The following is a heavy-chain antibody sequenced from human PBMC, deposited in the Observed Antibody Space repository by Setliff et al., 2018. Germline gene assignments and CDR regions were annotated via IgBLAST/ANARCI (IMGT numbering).Heavy chain of an antibody. J-gene: IGHJ6*03. Sequence: SETLSLTCTVSSGSINSYYWRWVRQSPGKGLEWIGFVHFGGDTNYNPSLKSRVAISVDTSKNQLSLKLSSVTAADTAVYYCAKVPITKVYFYMDVWGKGTTVTVCS. D-gene: IGHD3-10*01. V-gene: IGHV4-59*08. CDR2: VHFGGDT. CDR1: SGSINSYY. CDR3: AKVPITKVYFYMDV.